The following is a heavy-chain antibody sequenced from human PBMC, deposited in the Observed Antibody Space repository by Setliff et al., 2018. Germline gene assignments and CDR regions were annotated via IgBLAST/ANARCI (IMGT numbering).Heavy chain of an antibody. D-gene: IGHD3-10*01. CDR1: GLSYSNCW. V-gene: IGHV3-7*01. Sequence: GGSLRLSCTASGLSYSNCWVSWVRQAPGKGLEWLASINPHASEKYYVDSVKGRFTISRDNAKNSLSLQMNSLRTEDTAVYYCFGAGTCSYWGQGTLVTVSS. CDR3: FGAGTCSY. J-gene: IGHJ4*02. CDR2: INPHASEK.